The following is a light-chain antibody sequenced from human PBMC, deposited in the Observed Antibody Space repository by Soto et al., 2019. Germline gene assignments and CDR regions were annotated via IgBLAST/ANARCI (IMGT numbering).Light chain of an antibody. CDR3: QQYGSSPFT. CDR2: GAS. J-gene: IGKJ3*01. Sequence: EIVLTQSPGTLSLSPGERATLSCRASQSVSGSYLAWYRQRPDQAPRLLIYGASSRATGIPDRFSGSGSGTDFTLTIRRLEPEDFAVYYCQQYGSSPFTFGPGTKVDIK. V-gene: IGKV3-20*01. CDR1: QSVSGSY.